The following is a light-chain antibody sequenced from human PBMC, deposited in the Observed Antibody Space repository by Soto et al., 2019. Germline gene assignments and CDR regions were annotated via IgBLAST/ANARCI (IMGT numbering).Light chain of an antibody. V-gene: IGKV4-1*01. CDR1: QSVLYSSNNKNY. Sequence: DIVMTQSPDSLAVSLGERATINCKSSQSVLYSSNNKNYLAWYQQKPGQPPKLLIYWASTRESGVPDRFSGSGSGTDFTLTISSLQAEDVAVYSCQQDYSTPAYTFGQGTKLEIK. CDR2: WAS. J-gene: IGKJ2*01. CDR3: QQDYSTPAYT.